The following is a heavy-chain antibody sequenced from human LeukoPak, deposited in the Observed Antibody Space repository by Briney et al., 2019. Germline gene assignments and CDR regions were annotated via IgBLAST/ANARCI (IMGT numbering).Heavy chain of an antibody. D-gene: IGHD2-2*01. Sequence: SETLSLTCTVSGGSISSSSYYWGWIRQPPGKGLEWIGSIYYSGSTYYNPSLKSRVTISADTSKNQFSLKLSSVTAADTAVYYCARHQYCSSTSCREEVDYWGQGTLVTVSS. CDR1: GGSISSSSYY. CDR3: ARHQYCSSTSCREEVDY. V-gene: IGHV4-39*01. CDR2: IYYSGST. J-gene: IGHJ4*02.